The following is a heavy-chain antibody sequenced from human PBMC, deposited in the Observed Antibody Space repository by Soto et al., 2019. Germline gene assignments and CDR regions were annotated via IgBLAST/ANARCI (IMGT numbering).Heavy chain of an antibody. CDR3: ASLYYYDSSGRYYYGMDV. CDR1: GYTFTSYG. Sequence: QVQLVQSGAEVKKPGASVKVSCKASGYTFTSYGISWVRQAPGQGLEWMGWISDYNGNTNYAQKLQGRVTMTTDTSTSTAYMELRSLRSDDTAVYYCASLYYYDSSGRYYYGMDVWGQGTTVTVSS. D-gene: IGHD3-22*01. J-gene: IGHJ6*02. CDR2: ISDYNGNT. V-gene: IGHV1-18*01.